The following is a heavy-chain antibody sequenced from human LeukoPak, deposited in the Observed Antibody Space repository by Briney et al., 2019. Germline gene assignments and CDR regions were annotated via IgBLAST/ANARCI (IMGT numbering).Heavy chain of an antibody. J-gene: IGHJ2*01. V-gene: IGHV3-13*01. CDR3: ARVGKYSGYYSWYFDL. D-gene: IGHD5-12*01. CDR1: GFTFSSYD. Sequence: GGSLRLSCAACGFTFSSYDMHWGRQATGKGLEWVSAIGTAGDTYYPGSVKGRFTISRENAKNSLYLQMNSLRAGDTAVYYCARVGKYSGYYSWYFDLWGRGTLVTVSS. CDR2: IGTAGDT.